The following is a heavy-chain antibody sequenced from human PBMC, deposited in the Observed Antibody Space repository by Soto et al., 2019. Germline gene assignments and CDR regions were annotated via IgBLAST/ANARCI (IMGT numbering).Heavy chain of an antibody. CDR2: ISDSSGYT. J-gene: IGHJ4*02. D-gene: IGHD3-10*01. V-gene: IGHV3-11*06. CDR1: GFTFSDYY. Sequence: QVQLVESGGGLVKPGGSLRLSCAASGFTFSDYYMSWIRQAPGKGLEWVSYISDSSGYTNYADSVKGRFTISRDNAKNSLFLQMITLRAEDTAVYYCAALYGSGTYLAAIDFWGQGTLVTVSS. CDR3: AALYGSGTYLAAIDF.